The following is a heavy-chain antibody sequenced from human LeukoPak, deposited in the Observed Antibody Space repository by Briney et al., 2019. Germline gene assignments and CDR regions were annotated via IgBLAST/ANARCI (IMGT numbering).Heavy chain of an antibody. CDR1: GFTFGDYA. CDR2: IRNKAYGVTT. V-gene: IGHV3-49*04. CDR3: TRDTGYYDSSGSYYTQPNDY. Sequence: GGSLRLSCTASGFTFGDYAMSWVRQAPGKGLEWVGFIRNKAYGVTTEYAASVKGRFTISRDDSKSIAYLQMNSLKTEDTAVYYCTRDTGYYDSSGSYYTQPNDYWGQGTLVTVSS. J-gene: IGHJ4*02. D-gene: IGHD3-22*01.